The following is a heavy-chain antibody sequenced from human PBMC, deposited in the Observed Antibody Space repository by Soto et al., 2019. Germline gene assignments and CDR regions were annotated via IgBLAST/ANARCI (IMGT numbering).Heavy chain of an antibody. D-gene: IGHD2-8*01. V-gene: IGHV4-30-4*01. J-gene: IGHJ3*02. Sequence: SETLSLTCTVSGGSISSGDYYWSWIRQPPGKGLEWIGYIYYSGSTSYNPSLKIRVTISVDTSKNQLSLKLSSVTAADTAVYYCAREYVHDAFDIWGQGTMVTVSS. CDR3: AREYVHDAFDI. CDR1: GGSISSGDYY. CDR2: IYYSGST.